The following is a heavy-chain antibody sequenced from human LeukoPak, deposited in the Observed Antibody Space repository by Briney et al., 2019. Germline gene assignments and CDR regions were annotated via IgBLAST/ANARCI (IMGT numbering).Heavy chain of an antibody. Sequence: ASVKVSCKASGYTFTGYYMHWVRQAPGQGLEWMGWINPNSGGTNYAQKFQGRGTMTRDTSISTAYMELSSLRSDYTAVYYCARADGYNVYFDYWGQGTLVTVSS. CDR1: GYTFTGYY. CDR3: ARADGYNVYFDY. D-gene: IGHD5-12*01. J-gene: IGHJ4*02. CDR2: INPNSGGT. V-gene: IGHV1-2*02.